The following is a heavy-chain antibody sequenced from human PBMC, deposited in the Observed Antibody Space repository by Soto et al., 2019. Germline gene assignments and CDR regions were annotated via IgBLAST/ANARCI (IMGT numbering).Heavy chain of an antibody. CDR1: GFSLSTSGMR. V-gene: IGHV2-70*04. CDR3: ARTFSTTRHSDFDY. CDR2: IDWDDDK. J-gene: IGHJ4*02. D-gene: IGHD4-17*01. Sequence: SGPTLVNPTQTLTLTCTFSGFSLSTSGMRVSWIRQPPGKALEWLARIDWDDDKFYSTSLKTRLTISKHTSKNQVVLTMTNMDPVDTATYYCARTFSTTRHSDFDYWGQGTLVTVSS.